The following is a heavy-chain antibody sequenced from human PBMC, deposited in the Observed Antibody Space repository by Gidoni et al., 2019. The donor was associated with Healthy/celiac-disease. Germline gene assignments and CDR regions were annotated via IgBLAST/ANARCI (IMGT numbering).Heavy chain of an antibody. Sequence: EVQLVQSGAEVKKPGESLKTSCKGSGYSFTSYWIGWGRKMPGKGLEWMGIIDPGDADTRYSPSYQGQGTISADKSISTAYLQWSSLKASDTAMYYCARAAMTTVTFDAFDIWGQGTMVTVSS. D-gene: IGHD4-17*01. V-gene: IGHV5-51*01. CDR2: IDPGDADT. CDR3: ARAAMTTVTFDAFDI. CDR1: GYSFTSYW. J-gene: IGHJ3*02.